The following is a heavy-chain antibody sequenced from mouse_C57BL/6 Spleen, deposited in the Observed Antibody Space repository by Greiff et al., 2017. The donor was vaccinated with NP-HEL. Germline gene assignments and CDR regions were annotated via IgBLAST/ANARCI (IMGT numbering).Heavy chain of an antibody. Sequence: VQLQQSGAELARPGASVKLSCKASGYTFTSYGISWVKQRTGQGLEWIGEIYPRSGNTYYNEKFKGKATLTADKSSSTAYMELRSLTSEDSAVYFCALYYYGSSDRAMDYWGQGTSVTVSS. V-gene: IGHV1-81*01. CDR3: ALYYYGSSDRAMDY. CDR1: GYTFTSYG. CDR2: IYPRSGNT. J-gene: IGHJ4*01. D-gene: IGHD1-1*01.